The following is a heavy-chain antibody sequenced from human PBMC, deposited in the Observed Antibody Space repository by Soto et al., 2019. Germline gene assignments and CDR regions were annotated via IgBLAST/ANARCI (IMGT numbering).Heavy chain of an antibody. CDR1: GFTFSHYG. D-gene: IGHD1-1*01. CDR2: IWHHGGNK. V-gene: IGHV3-33*01. J-gene: IGHJ6*02. Sequence: QMQLEESGGGVVQPGRSLRLSCVASGFTFSHYGMHWVRQAPGKGLEWVAVIWHHGGNKYYADSVKGRFTISRDNARNTLYLQMARLRGEDTGVYYCVSDETQLERRPSYGKDGWGRGTTVIVSS. CDR3: VSDETQLERRPSYGKDG.